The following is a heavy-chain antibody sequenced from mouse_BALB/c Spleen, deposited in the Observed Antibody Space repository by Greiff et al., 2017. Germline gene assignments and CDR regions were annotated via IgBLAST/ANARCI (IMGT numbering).Heavy chain of an antibody. D-gene: IGHD2-14*01. J-gene: IGHJ1*01. CDR2: INPSNGGT. CDR1: GYTFTSYY. CDR3: TRAYDRAYWYFDV. V-gene: IGHV1S81*02. Sequence: QVQLQQSGAELVKPGASVKLSCKASGYTFTSYYMYWVKQRPGQGLEWIGEINPSNGGTNFNEKFKSKATLTVDKSSSTAYMQLSSLTSEDSAVYYCTRAYDRAYWYFDVWGAGTTVTVSS.